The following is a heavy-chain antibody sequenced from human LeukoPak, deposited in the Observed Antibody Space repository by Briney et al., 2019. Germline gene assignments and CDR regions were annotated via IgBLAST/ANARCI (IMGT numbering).Heavy chain of an antibody. J-gene: IGHJ4*01. D-gene: IGHD5-18*01. CDR3: ARETRYSSDY. CDR2: ISSSGSTL. CDR1: GFTFNGYS. V-gene: IGHV3-48*01. Sequence: GGSLRPSCTASGFTFNGYSMIWVRQAPGKGLEWLSYISSSGSTLVYADSVKGRFTISRDNAKNSVYLQMNSLRAEDTAVYYCARETRYSSDYWGHGTLVTVSS.